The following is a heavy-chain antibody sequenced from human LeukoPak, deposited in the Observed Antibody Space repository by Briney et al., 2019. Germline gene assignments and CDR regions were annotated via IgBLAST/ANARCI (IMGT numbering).Heavy chain of an antibody. CDR2: IGSSGGPI. Sequence: PGGSLRLSCAASGFTFSNYEMNWVRQAPGKGLEWVSYIGSSGGPIYYADSVRGRLTISRDNAKKALYLQMNSLRVEDTAVYYCARTFDSWSQGALVTVSS. CDR3: ARTFDS. V-gene: IGHV3-48*03. CDR1: GFTFSNYE. J-gene: IGHJ4*02.